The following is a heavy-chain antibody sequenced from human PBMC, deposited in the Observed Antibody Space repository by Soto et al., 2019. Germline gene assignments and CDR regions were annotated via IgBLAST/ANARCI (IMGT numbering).Heavy chain of an antibody. CDR3: AKVENYYDSSGEGSVDY. Sequence: PGGSLRLSCAASGFTFSSYGMHWVRQAPGKWLEWVAVISYDGSNKYYADSVKGRFTISRDNSKNTLYLQMNSLRAEDTAVYYWAKVENYYDSSGEGSVDYWGQGXLVTVSS. V-gene: IGHV3-30*18. CDR1: GFTFSSYG. CDR2: ISYDGSNK. D-gene: IGHD3-22*01. J-gene: IGHJ4*02.